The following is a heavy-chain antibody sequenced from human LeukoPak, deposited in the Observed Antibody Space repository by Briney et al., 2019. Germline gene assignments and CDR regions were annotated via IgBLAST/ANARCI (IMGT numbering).Heavy chain of an antibody. CDR2: IYYSGTT. Sequence: PSETLSLTCTVSGGSISIGSYYWGWIRQRPGKGLEWIVSIYYSGTTYYNPSLKSRVTISIDTTNNNFSLKLSSVTAADTAVFYCAGVATTPTATFDYWGQGNLVTVSS. J-gene: IGHJ4*02. V-gene: IGHV4-39*02. CDR1: GGSISIGSYY. D-gene: IGHD4-11*01. CDR3: AGVATTPTATFDY.